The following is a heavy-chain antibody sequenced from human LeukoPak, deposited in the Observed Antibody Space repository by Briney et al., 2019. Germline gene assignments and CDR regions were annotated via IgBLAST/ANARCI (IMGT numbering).Heavy chain of an antibody. D-gene: IGHD3-10*01. Sequence: ASVKVSCKASGYTFTSYGISWVRQAPGQGLEWMGWISAYNGNTDYAQRLQGRVTITTDVSTTTAYMELKSLTSDDSAVYYCATWLGATGRRGASDWGQGTLVTVSS. CDR3: ATWLGATGRRGASD. V-gene: IGHV1-18*04. CDR1: GYTFTSYG. J-gene: IGHJ4*02. CDR2: ISAYNGNT.